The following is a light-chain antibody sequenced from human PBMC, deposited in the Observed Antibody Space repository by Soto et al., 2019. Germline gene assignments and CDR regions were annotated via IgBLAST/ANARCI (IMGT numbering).Light chain of an antibody. CDR3: KQYNNWPRT. CDR2: GAS. Sequence: EVELTQSPATLSVSPGERATLSCRASQSVSSDLAWYHQKPGQAPRLLIYGASTRATGIQARFSGSGSGTEFTLTIKSLQSEDFAVYYCKQYNNWPRTFGQGTKVDIK. J-gene: IGKJ1*01. V-gene: IGKV3-15*01. CDR1: QSVSSD.